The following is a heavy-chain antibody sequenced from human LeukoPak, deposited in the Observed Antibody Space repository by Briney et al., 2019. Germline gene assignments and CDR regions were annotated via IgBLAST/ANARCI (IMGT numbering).Heavy chain of an antibody. CDR1: GFTFSSYG. D-gene: IGHD5-24*01. CDR2: IWYDGSNK. CDR3: AKDRGDGYNLDAFDI. J-gene: IGHJ3*02. Sequence: GGSLRLSCTASGFTFSSYGMHWVRQAPGKGLEWVAIIWYDGSNKYYADSVKGRFTISRDNSRNTLYLQMNSLRAEDTAVYYCAKDRGDGYNLDAFDIWGQGTMVTVSS. V-gene: IGHV3-30*02.